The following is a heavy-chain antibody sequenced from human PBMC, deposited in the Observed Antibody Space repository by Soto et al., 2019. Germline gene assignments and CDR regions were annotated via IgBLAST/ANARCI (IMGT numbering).Heavy chain of an antibody. D-gene: IGHD2-2*01. CDR3: ARYIPGVRYYGMDV. CDR1: GFTFSSYA. Sequence: EVQVLESGGGLVQPGGSLRLSCAASGFTFSSYAMKWVRQAPGKGLEWVSLIGESGAPTYYAESVKGRFTISRDNSGNTLFLEMYSLRAEDTAVYYCARYIPGVRYYGMDVWGQGTTVTVSS. CDR2: IGESGAPT. J-gene: IGHJ6*02. V-gene: IGHV3-23*01.